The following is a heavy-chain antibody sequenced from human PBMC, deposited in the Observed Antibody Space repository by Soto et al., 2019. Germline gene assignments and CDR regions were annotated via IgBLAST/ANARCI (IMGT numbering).Heavy chain of an antibody. CDR2: ISAYNGNT. Sequence: QVQLVQSGAEVKKPGASVKVSCKASGYTFTSYGISWVRQAPGQGLEWMGWISAYNGNTNYAQKLQGRVTMTTDTSTSTAYMERRSLRSDDTAVYYCARDAGEVRNFDWFGYYYYGMDVWGQGTTVTVSS. CDR3: ARDAGEVRNFDWFGYYYYGMDV. J-gene: IGHJ6*02. CDR1: GYTFTSYG. D-gene: IGHD3-9*01. V-gene: IGHV1-18*01.